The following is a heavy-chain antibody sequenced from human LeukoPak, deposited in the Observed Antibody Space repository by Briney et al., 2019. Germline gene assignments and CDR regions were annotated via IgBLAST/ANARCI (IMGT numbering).Heavy chain of an antibody. CDR2: INPSGGST. CDR3: ARDPGIAVAGDYYYYYMDV. V-gene: IGHV1-46*01. J-gene: IGHJ6*03. Sequence: ASVKVSCKASGYTFTSYYMHWVRQAPGQGLEWMGIINPSGGSTSYAQKFQGRVTMTRDMSTSTVYMELSSLRSEGTAVYYCARDPGIAVAGDYYYYYMDVWGKGTTVTVSS. D-gene: IGHD6-19*01. CDR1: GYTFTSYY.